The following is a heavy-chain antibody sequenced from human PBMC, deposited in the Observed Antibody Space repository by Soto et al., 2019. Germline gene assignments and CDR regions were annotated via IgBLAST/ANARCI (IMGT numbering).Heavy chain of an antibody. Sequence: EVQLVESGGALVQPGGSLRLSCLASGFTFDDYAMHWVRQGPEKGLEWVSGVTWNSDTLIYADSVRGRFTISRDNAKNSVYLQMKSLRPEDTALYYCVKYRKWLLREYYYYYGFDVWGLGTKVAVSS. CDR3: VKYRKWLLREYYYYYGFDV. CDR1: GFTFDDYA. V-gene: IGHV3-9*01. J-gene: IGHJ6*02. CDR2: VTWNSDTL. D-gene: IGHD5-12*01.